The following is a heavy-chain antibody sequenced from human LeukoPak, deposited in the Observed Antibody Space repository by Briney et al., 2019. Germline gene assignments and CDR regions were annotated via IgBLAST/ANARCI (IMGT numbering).Heavy chain of an antibody. Sequence: PGGSLRLSCAASGFTFSSYSMNWVRQAPGKGLEWVSYISTSSSTIYYADSVKGRFTISRDNAKNSLYLQMNSLRDEDTAVCYCARDYRSSSGWTVDYWGQGTLVTVSS. CDR1: GFTFSSYS. D-gene: IGHD6-19*01. J-gene: IGHJ4*02. V-gene: IGHV3-48*02. CDR2: ISTSSSTI. CDR3: ARDYRSSSGWTVDY.